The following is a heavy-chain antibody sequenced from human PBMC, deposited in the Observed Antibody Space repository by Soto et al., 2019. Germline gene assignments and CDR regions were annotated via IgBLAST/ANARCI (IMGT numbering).Heavy chain of an antibody. CDR3: ARDGDGDLNLAYYYFGMDV. D-gene: IGHD4-17*01. Sequence: QVQLVESGGGVVQPGRSVRLACATSGFIFSSHGMHWVRQAPGKGLEWVAVIWYDGRKKYYADSVKGRITISRDNSKNTLYLQMNSLRAEDTAVYYCARDGDGDLNLAYYYFGMDVWGQGTTVTVSS. CDR1: GFIFSSHG. J-gene: IGHJ6*02. V-gene: IGHV3-33*01. CDR2: IWYDGRKK.